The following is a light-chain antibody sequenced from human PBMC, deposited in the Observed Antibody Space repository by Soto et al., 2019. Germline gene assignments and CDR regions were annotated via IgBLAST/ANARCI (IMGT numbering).Light chain of an antibody. CDR1: SSDVGGYDY. J-gene: IGLJ2*01. V-gene: IGLV2-14*01. Sequence: QSALTQPPSASGSPGQSVTISCTGTSSDVGGYDYVSWFQQHPGKASKLMIYEVTNRPSGVSNRFSGSKSGNTASLTISGLQAEDEADYYCSSYASTTNHVVFGGGTQLTVL. CDR3: SSYASTTNHVV. CDR2: EVT.